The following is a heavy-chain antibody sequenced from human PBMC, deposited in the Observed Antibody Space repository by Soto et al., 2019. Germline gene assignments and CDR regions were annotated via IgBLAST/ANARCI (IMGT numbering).Heavy chain of an antibody. V-gene: IGHV3-23*01. Sequence: GGSLRLSCTASGFAFGNFAMNWVRQAPGKGLEWVAAISGPGESTYYADSVRGRFTISRDNSKNTVSLQMNSLRPEDTALYFCAKRLMYYYGSAPYDAWGQGTLVTVSS. J-gene: IGHJ5*02. D-gene: IGHD3-10*01. CDR3: AKRLMYYYGSAPYDA. CDR2: ISGPGEST. CDR1: GFAFGNFA.